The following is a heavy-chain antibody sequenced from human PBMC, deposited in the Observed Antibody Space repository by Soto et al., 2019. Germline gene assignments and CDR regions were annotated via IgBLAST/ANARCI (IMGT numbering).Heavy chain of an antibody. Sequence: GESLKISCKGSGYSFTSYWSGWVRQMPGKGLEWMGIIYPGDSDTRYSPSFQGRVTISADKSISTAYLQWSSLKASDTAMYYCASGYCSGGSCYSPVHYGMDVWGQGTTVTVSS. CDR2: IYPGDSDT. CDR3: ASGYCSGGSCYSPVHYGMDV. V-gene: IGHV5-51*01. D-gene: IGHD2-15*01. J-gene: IGHJ6*02. CDR1: GYSFTSYW.